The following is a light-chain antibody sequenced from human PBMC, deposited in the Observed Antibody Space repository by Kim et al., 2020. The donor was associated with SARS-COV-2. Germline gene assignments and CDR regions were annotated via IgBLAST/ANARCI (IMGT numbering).Light chain of an antibody. CDR1: QSVSNN. Sequence: EVVMTQSPATLSVSPGERATLSCRASQSVSNNLAWYQQKPGQSPRLHIYGASTRATGVPAWFSGSGSGTEYTLTISSQQSEDFAVYYCQQYNNWPLTFGGGPRWISN. CDR3: QQYNNWPLT. V-gene: IGKV3-15*01. CDR2: GAS. J-gene: IGKJ4*01.